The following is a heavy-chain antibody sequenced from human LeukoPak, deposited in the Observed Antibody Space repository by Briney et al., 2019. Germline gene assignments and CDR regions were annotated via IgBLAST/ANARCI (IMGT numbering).Heavy chain of an antibody. Sequence: PGGSLRLSCAASGFTFTSYWMHWVRQAPGKGLVWLSRINSDGTITSYADSLEGRFTISRDNAKNTVYLQMNSLGAEDTAVYYCARPGVGFDYWGQGALVTVSS. CDR2: INSDGTIT. CDR1: GFTFTSYW. CDR3: ARPGVGFDY. V-gene: IGHV3-74*01. J-gene: IGHJ4*02.